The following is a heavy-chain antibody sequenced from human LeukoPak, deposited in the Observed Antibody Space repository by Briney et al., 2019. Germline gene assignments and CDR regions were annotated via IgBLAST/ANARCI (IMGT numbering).Heavy chain of an antibody. V-gene: IGHV3-30*04. CDR2: ISYDGSNK. D-gene: IGHD3-10*01. CDR1: GFTFSSYA. J-gene: IGHJ6*04. CDR3: ARDYGLGSYYYYGMDV. Sequence: GGSLRLSCAASGFTFSSYAMHWVRQAPGKGLEWVAVISYDGSNKYYADSVKGRFTISRDNSKNTLYLQMNSLRAEDTAVYYCARDYGLGSYYYYGMDVWGKGTTVTVSS.